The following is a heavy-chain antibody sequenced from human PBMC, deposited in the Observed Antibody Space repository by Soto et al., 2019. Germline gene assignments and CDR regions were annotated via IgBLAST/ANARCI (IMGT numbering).Heavy chain of an antibody. D-gene: IGHD2-15*01. CDR3: ARRVDIVVVVAAAYFDY. CDR2: INHSGDT. Sequence: PSETLSLTCAVYGGSFSGYYWTWIRQPPGKGLEWIGEINHSGDTNYNPSLQSRVTISVDTSKNQFSLKLNSVTAADTAVYYCARRVDIVVVVAAAYFDYWGQGTLVTVSS. V-gene: IGHV4-34*01. CDR1: GGSFSGYY. J-gene: IGHJ4*02.